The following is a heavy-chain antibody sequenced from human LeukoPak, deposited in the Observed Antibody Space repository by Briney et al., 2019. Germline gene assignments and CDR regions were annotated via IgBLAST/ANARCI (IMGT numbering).Heavy chain of an antibody. D-gene: IGHD1-1*01. CDR2: IYHTGST. V-gene: IGHV4-39*01. Sequence: KPSETLSLTCSVSGGSISSSNDYWVWIRQPPGEGREWIGTIYHTGSTYYNPSLKSRVTTSVDTSKNQSSLNLSSVTAADTAVYYCARKRYNWNADVWGQGTTVTVSS. CDR3: ARKRYNWNADV. J-gene: IGHJ6*02. CDR1: GGSISSSNDY.